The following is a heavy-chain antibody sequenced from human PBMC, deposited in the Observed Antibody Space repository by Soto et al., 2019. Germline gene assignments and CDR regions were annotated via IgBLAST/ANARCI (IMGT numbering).Heavy chain of an antibody. CDR3: ARSSGYSSSRFDY. J-gene: IGHJ4*02. CDR2: IIPILGIA. D-gene: IGHD6-13*01. CDR1: GYTFTSYA. Sequence: SVKVSCKASGYTFTSYAMHWVRQAPGQGLEWMGRIIPILGIANYAQKFQGRVTITADKSTSTAYMELSSLRSEDTAVYYCARSSGYSSSRFDYWGQGTLVTVSS. V-gene: IGHV1-69*04.